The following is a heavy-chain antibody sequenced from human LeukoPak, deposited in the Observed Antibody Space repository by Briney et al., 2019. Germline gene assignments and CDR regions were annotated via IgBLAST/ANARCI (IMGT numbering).Heavy chain of an antibody. Sequence: GASVRVSCKASGYTFTSYDINWVRQATGQGLEWMGWMNPNSGNTGYAQKFQGRVTMTRNTSISTAYMELSSLRSEDTAVYYCARRAIQLEHTFDAWGQGTTVTVSS. CDR3: ARRAIQLEHTFDA. V-gene: IGHV1-8*01. CDR2: MNPNSGNT. J-gene: IGHJ6*02. D-gene: IGHD1-1*01. CDR1: GYTFTSYD.